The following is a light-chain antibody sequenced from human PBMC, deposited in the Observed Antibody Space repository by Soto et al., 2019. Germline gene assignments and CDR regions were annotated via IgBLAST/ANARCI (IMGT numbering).Light chain of an antibody. Sequence: IPFTPSPTSPSASVGDRVTITCRARQGISSYLAWYQQQPGKVPKLLIYAASTLQSGVPSRFSGSGSGTDFTLTISSLQPEDFATYYCQQLNSYPRTFGQGTKVDI. V-gene: IGKV1-9*01. CDR1: QGISSY. J-gene: IGKJ1*01. CDR2: AAS. CDR3: QQLNSYPRT.